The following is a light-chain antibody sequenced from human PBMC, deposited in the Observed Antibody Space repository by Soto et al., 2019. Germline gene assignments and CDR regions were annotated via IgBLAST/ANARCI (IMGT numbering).Light chain of an antibody. J-gene: IGKJ5*01. Sequence: EIVMTQSPGTLSVSPGERVTLSCRASQSVSNKLAWYQQKLGQAPRLLIYRASTRATGIPARFSGSGSGTELTLTISSLQSEDFAVYYCQQYKNWPPITFGQGTRLEIK. V-gene: IGKV3-15*01. CDR1: QSVSNK. CDR2: RAS. CDR3: QQYKNWPPIT.